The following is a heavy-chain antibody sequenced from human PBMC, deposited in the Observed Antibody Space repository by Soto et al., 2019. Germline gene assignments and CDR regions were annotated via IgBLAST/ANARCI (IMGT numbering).Heavy chain of an antibody. CDR1: GYTFTSYD. J-gene: IGHJ6*02. V-gene: IGHV1-8*01. D-gene: IGHD2-15*01. Sequence: ASVKVSCKASGYTFTSYDLNWVRQATGQGFEWMGWMNPNSGNTGYAQKFQCRVTMTRNTSISTAYMELSSLRSEDTAVYYCARGRGSWPYYYYYYGMDVWGQGTTVTVSS. CDR2: MNPNSGNT. CDR3: ARGRGSWPYYYYYYGMDV.